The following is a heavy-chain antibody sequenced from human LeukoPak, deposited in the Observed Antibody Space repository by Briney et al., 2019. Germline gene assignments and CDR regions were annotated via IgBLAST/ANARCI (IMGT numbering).Heavy chain of an antibody. V-gene: IGHV3-21*01. J-gene: IGHJ6*03. D-gene: IGHD3-3*01. Sequence: GGSLRLSCAASGFTFSSYSMNWVRQAPGKGLEWVSSISSSSSYIYYADSVKGRFTISRDNAKNSLYLQMDSLRAEDTAVYYCARDEGGYDFWSGYLSYYYMDVWGKGTTVTVSS. CDR1: GFTFSSYS. CDR2: ISSSSSYI. CDR3: ARDEGGYDFWSGYLSYYYMDV.